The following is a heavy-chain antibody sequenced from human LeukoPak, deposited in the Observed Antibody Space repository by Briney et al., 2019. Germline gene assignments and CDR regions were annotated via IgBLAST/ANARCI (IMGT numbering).Heavy chain of an antibody. V-gene: IGHV3-7*01. CDR2: IKQGGSEK. Sequence: GGSLRLSCAASGFTFGSDWMTWVRQAAGKGVEGVASIKQGGSEKYYVESVKGGLTVSRDNAKKSVCIQMNRLREDETARYNCARGPNYRDRLHYLDFWGQGTKVTVSS. D-gene: IGHD4-17*01. J-gene: IGHJ4*02. CDR1: GFTFGSDW. CDR3: ARGPNYRDRLHYLDF.